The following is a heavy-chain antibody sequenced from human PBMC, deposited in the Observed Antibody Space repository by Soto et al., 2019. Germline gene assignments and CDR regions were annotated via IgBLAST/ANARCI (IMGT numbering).Heavy chain of an antibody. CDR3: AKDTIVTTFHQH. J-gene: IGHJ1*01. CDR2: ISGSGGST. CDR1: GFTFSSYA. Sequence: EVQLLESGGGLVQPGGSLRLSCAASGFTFSSYAMSWVRQAPGKGLEWVSAISGSGGSTYYADSVKGRFAISSDNSKNTLYLQMNSMRAEDTAVYYCAKDTIVTTFHQHWGQGTLVTVSS. D-gene: IGHD3-16*01. V-gene: IGHV3-23*01.